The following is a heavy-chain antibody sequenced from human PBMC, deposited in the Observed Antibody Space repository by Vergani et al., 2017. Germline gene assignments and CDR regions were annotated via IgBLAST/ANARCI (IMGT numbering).Heavy chain of an antibody. V-gene: IGHV5-51*01. CDR2: IHPADSDT. CDR1: GYSFTNYW. Sequence: EVQLVQSGAEVKKPGESLKISCQISGYSFTNYWIGWVRQMPGKGLEWMGIIHPADSDTRYSPSFQGQVTISVDKSISTAYLQRSSLRASDSAMYYCAKLDGRDSSGSEYFEYWGQGTLVTVSA. D-gene: IGHD3-22*01. CDR3: AKLDGRDSSGSEYFEY. J-gene: IGHJ4*02.